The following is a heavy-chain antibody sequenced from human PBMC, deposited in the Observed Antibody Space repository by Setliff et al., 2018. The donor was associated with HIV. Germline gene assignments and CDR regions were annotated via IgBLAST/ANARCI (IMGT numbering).Heavy chain of an antibody. J-gene: IGHJ3*02. D-gene: IGHD6-19*01. V-gene: IGHV3-74*03. CDR3: ARPMEIGRHPVAGQRDAFDI. CDR2: ITGDGGRT. CDR1: GFTFSRYD. Sequence: GGSLRLSCAASGFTFSRYDMHWVRQAPGKGLEWVSAITGDGGRTTYADSVKGRLTISRVNAKNTLYLQMNSLRAEDTAVYYCARPMEIGRHPVAGQRDAFDIWGQGTMVTVSS.